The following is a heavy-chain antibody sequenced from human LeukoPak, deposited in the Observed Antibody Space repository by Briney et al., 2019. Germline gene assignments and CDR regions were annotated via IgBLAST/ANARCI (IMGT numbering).Heavy chain of an antibody. CDR3: ARAYGPIAPPDY. Sequence: SVKVSCKASGGTFISYAISWVRQAPGQGLEWMGGIIPIFGTANYAQKFQGRVTITADESTSTAYMELSSLRSEDTAVYYGARAYGPIAPPDYWGQGTLVTVSS. J-gene: IGHJ4*02. D-gene: IGHD3-10*01. CDR2: IIPIFGTA. CDR1: GGTFISYA. V-gene: IGHV1-69*13.